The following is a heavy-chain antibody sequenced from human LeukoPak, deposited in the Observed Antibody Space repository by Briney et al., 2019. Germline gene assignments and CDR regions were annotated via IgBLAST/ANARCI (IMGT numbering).Heavy chain of an antibody. CDR1: GGSFSGYY. CDR2: INHSGST. D-gene: IGHD2-2*01. V-gene: IGHV4-34*01. Sequence: SETLSLTCAVYGGSFSGYYWSWIRQPPGKGLEWIGEINHSGSTNYNPSLKSRGTISVDTSKNQFSLKLSSVTAADTAVYYCARAKYQLLALDYWGQGTLVTVSS. CDR3: ARAKYQLLALDY. J-gene: IGHJ4*02.